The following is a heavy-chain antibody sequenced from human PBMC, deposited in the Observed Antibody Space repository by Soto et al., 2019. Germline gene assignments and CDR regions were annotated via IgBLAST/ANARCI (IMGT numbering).Heavy chain of an antibody. D-gene: IGHD3-10*01. V-gene: IGHV1-2*04. CDR1: GYTFTGYY. Sequence: ASVKVSCKASGYTFTGYYMHWVRQAPGQGLEWMGWINPNSGGTNYAQKFQGWVTMTRDTSISTAYMELSRLRSDDTAVYYCARDAAPNLVRAINWFDPWGQGTLVTVSS. CDR3: ARDAAPNLVRAINWFDP. CDR2: INPNSGGT. J-gene: IGHJ5*02.